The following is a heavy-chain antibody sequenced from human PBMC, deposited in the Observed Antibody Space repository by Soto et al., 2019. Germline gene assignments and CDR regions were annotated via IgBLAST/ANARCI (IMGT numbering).Heavy chain of an antibody. Sequence: EVQLVESGGGLVQPGGSLRLSCAASGFTFSSYEMNWVRQAPGKGLEWVSYISSSGSTIYYADSVKGRVSISRDNAKNSQYLQMNSPRAEDTADYYCSREGPMVRGGIDYWGQLTLVTVSS. CDR1: GFTFSSYE. D-gene: IGHD3-10*01. V-gene: IGHV3-48*03. CDR3: SREGPMVRGGIDY. J-gene: IGHJ4*02. CDR2: ISSSGSTI.